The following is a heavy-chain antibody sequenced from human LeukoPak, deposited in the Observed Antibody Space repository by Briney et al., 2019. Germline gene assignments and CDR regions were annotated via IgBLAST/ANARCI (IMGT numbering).Heavy chain of an antibody. V-gene: IGHV3-23*01. D-gene: IGHD3-3*01. Sequence: GGSLRLSCAASGFTFSSYAMSRVRQAPGKGLEWVSAISGSGGSTYYADSVKGRFTISRDNAKNSVHLQMNSLRDEDTAIYYCARGLSGVVIMYYFAFWGQGNLVTVSS. CDR3: ARGLSGVVIMYYFAF. CDR1: GFTFSSYA. J-gene: IGHJ4*02. CDR2: ISGSGGST.